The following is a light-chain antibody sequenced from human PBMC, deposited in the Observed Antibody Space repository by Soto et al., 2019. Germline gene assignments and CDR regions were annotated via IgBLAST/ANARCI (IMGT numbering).Light chain of an antibody. CDR3: QQYYSTPYT. J-gene: IGKJ2*01. CDR2: WAS. CDR1: QSVLYNYNNKNY. Sequence: DIVMTQSPDSLAVSLGERATINCKSSQSVLYNYNNKNYLAWYQHKPGQPPKLLISWASIRESGVPDRFSGSGSGTDFTLTVSSLQAEDVAVYYCQQYYSTPYTFGQGTRPEIK. V-gene: IGKV4-1*01.